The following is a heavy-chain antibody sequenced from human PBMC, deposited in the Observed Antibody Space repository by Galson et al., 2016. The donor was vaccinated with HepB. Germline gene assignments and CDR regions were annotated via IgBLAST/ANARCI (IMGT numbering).Heavy chain of an antibody. Sequence: SLRLSCAASGFTFSDYWMNWVRQAPGQGLEWAANIKRDGSQIYYVDSVKGRFTISRDNFQNSLFLQMNSVRAEDTAVYYCARAQWRQARRAAYFDYWGQGALVTVSS. D-gene: IGHD5-18*01. CDR3: ARAQWRQARRAAYFDY. CDR2: IKRDGSQI. J-gene: IGHJ4*02. V-gene: IGHV3-7*04. CDR1: GFTFSDYW.